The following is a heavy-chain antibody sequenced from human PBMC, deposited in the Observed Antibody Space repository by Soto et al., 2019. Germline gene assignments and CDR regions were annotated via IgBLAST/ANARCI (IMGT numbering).Heavy chain of an antibody. V-gene: IGHV4-30-4*01. CDR2: IYYSGST. Sequence: TLSLTCTVSGGSIRSGDSYWSWIRQPPGKGLEWIGYIYYSGSTYYNLSLKSRVTISLDTSKNQFSLNLSSVTAADTAVYYCARTHYSDRSGTDYWGQGTLVTVSS. D-gene: IGHD3-22*01. CDR3: ARTHYSDRSGTDY. CDR1: GGSIRSGDSY. J-gene: IGHJ4*02.